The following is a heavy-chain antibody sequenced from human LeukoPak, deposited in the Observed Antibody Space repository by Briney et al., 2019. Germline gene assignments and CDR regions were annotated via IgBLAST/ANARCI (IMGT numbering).Heavy chain of an antibody. D-gene: IGHD3-10*01. V-gene: IGHV4-34*01. CDR3: ARSGIEEYYYGSGSYFGEFDY. J-gene: IGHJ4*02. CDR1: GVSFSGYY. Sequence: PSETLSLTCAVYGVSFSGYYWSWLRQPPGKGLEWVGEINHSGSTNYNPSLKSRVTISVDTSKHQFSLKLSSVTAADTAVYYCARSGIEEYYYGSGSYFGEFDYWGQGTLVTVSS. CDR2: INHSGST.